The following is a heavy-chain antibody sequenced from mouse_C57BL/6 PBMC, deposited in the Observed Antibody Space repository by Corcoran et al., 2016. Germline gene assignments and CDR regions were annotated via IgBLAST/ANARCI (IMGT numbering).Heavy chain of an antibody. D-gene: IGHD1-1*01. CDR1: GYTFTDYY. J-gene: IGHJ3*01. CDR3: ARHYYWFAY. V-gene: IGHV1-26*01. Sequence: EVQLQQSGPELVKPGASVKISCKASGYTFTDYYMNWVKQSHGKSLEWIGDINPNNGGTSYNQKFKGKATLTVDKSSSTAYMELRSLTSEDSAVYYCARHYYWFAYWGQGTLVTVSA. CDR2: INPNNGGT.